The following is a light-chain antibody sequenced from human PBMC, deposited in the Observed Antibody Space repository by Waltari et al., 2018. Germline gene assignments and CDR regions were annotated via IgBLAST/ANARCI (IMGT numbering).Light chain of an antibody. Sequence: DIQMTQPPPSLSASVGDRVTITCRTSQSISSYLNWYQQKPGKAPKLLIYAASSLQSGVPSRFSGSGSGTDFTLTITSLQPEDFATYHCQQSYSMPPTFGQGTKVEMK. CDR3: QQSYSMPPT. CDR1: QSISSY. CDR2: AAS. V-gene: IGKV1-39*01. J-gene: IGKJ1*01.